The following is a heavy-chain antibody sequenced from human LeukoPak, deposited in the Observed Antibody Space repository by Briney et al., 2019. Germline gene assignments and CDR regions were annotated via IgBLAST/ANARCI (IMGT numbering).Heavy chain of an antibody. J-gene: IGHJ4*02. Sequence: PGGSLRLSCAASGFTFSSYAMSWVRQAPGKGLEWVSAISGSGSGTYYADSVKGRFTISRDNSKNTLYLQMNSLRAEDTAVYYCAPGGGSNSVYWGQGTLVTVSS. CDR2: ISGSGSGT. V-gene: IGHV3-23*01. D-gene: IGHD4-11*01. CDR1: GFTFSSYA. CDR3: APGGGSNSVY.